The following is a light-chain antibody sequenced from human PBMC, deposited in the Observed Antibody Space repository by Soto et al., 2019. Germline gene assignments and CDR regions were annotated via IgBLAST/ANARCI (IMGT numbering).Light chain of an antibody. Sequence: EIVLKQSPGTLSLSPGERATLSCRASQSVRTSYLAWYQQKPGQAHRVLIYGASSRATGIPDRFSGSGSGADFTLPISRLEPEDFAVYYCQQYGSVPLTFGGGTKVEIK. CDR2: GAS. CDR3: QQYGSVPLT. J-gene: IGKJ4*01. CDR1: QSVRTSY. V-gene: IGKV3-20*01.